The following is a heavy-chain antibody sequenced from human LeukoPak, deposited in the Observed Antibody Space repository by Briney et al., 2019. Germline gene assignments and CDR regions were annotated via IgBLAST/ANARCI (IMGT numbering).Heavy chain of an antibody. D-gene: IGHD3-3*01. J-gene: IGHJ3*02. Sequence: VSVKVSCKASGYTFTGYYMHWVRQAPGQGLEWMGWINPNSGGTNYAQKFQGRVTMTRDTSISTAYMELSRLRPDDTAVYYCARVSSMRIFDAFDIWGQGTMVTVSS. CDR2: INPNSGGT. V-gene: IGHV1-2*02. CDR3: ARVSSMRIFDAFDI. CDR1: GYTFTGYY.